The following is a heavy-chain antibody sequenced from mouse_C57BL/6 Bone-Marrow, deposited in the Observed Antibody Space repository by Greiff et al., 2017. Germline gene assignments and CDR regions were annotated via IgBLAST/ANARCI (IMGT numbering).Heavy chain of an antibody. D-gene: IGHD6-5*01. CDR1: GYTFTSYW. CDR2: IDPSDSYT. CDR3: ATYDYYAMDY. J-gene: IGHJ4*01. Sequence: QVQLQQPGAELVRPGTSVKLSCKASGYTFTSYWMHWVKQRPGQGLEWIGVIDPSDSYTNYNQKFKGKATLTVDTSSNTAYMQLSSLTSEDSAVYCCATYDYYAMDYWGQGTSVTVSS. V-gene: IGHV1-59*01.